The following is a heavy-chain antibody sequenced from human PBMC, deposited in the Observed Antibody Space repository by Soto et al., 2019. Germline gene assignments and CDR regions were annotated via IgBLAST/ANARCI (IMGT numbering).Heavy chain of an antibody. CDR2: ISAYNGNT. CDR1: GNTFTGYY. J-gene: IGHJ4*02. Sequence: QVQLVQSGAEVKKPGASVKVSCEASGNTFTGYYIHWVRQAPGQGLEWMGWISAYNGNTNYAQKLQGRVTMTTDTSTSTAYMELRSLRSDDTAVYYCARDTSWDVVVPAASDYWGQGTLVTVSS. V-gene: IGHV1-18*04. D-gene: IGHD2-2*01. CDR3: ARDTSWDVVVPAASDY.